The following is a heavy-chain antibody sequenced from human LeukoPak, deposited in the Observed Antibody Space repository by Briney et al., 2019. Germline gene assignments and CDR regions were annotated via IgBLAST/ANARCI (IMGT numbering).Heavy chain of an antibody. J-gene: IGHJ6*02. CDR3: ARDLRSPVNLYSNYAHYYYGMDV. CDR2: IWYDGSNK. V-gene: IGHV3-33*01. CDR1: GFTFSSYG. D-gene: IGHD4-11*01. Sequence: PGRSLRLSCAASGFTFSSYGMHWVRQAPGKGLEWVAVIWYDGSNKYYADSVKGRFTISRDNSKNTLYLQMNSLRAEDTAVYYCARDLRSPVNLYSNYAHYYYGMDVWGQGTTVTVSS.